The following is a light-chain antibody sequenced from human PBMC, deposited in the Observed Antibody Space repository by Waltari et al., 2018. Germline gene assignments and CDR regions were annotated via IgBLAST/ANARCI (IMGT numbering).Light chain of an antibody. CDR3: SSHGGSKV. CDR2: EVS. V-gene: IGLV2-8*01. J-gene: IGLJ2*01. Sequence: QSALTQPPSASRSPGQSVTISCTGTSSDVGAHNYVSWYQQYPGKAPKLIIYEVSKRPSGVPDRFSGSKSGNTASLTVSGLQADDEADYYCSSHGGSKVFGGGTKLTVL. CDR1: SSDVGAHNY.